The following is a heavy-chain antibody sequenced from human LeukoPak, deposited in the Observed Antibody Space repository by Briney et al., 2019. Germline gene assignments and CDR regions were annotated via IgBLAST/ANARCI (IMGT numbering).Heavy chain of an antibody. CDR3: ARPPSSLPIFGVVTPLFDY. J-gene: IGHJ4*02. CDR1: GFTFSTYS. D-gene: IGHD3-3*01. V-gene: IGHV3-21*01. Sequence: GGSLRLSCAASGFTFSTYSINCVRQAPGKGLEWVSSISSSSSYIYYADSVKGRFTISRTNAKNSLYLQMNSLRAEDTAVYYCARPPSSLPIFGVVTPLFDYWGQGTLVTVSS. CDR2: ISSSSSYI.